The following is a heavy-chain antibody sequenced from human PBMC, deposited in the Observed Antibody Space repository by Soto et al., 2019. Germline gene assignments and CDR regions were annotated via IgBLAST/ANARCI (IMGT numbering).Heavy chain of an antibody. CDR1: GESVSSGGCF. CDR2: IYNSWST. Sequence: LSITCTVSGESVSSGGCFWSWIRRPPGEGLEWIGHIYNSWSTYSNPSLRGRVTISVDTSKSQFSLKVSSVTAADTAVYYCARGPGADKIDCWGQGTLVTVSS. V-gene: IGHV4-30-4*01. CDR3: ARGPGADKIDC. J-gene: IGHJ4*02.